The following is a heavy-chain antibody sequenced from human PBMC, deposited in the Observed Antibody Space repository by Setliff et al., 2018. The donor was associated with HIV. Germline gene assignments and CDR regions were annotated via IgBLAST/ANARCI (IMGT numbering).Heavy chain of an antibody. Sequence: ASVKVSCKASGYTFTGYYMHWVRQPPGQGLEWMGWINPNSGGTNYAQKFQGWVTMTRDTSISTAYMELSRLRSDDTAVYYCARGPVVTVRWWYYYYYMDVWGKGTTVTVSS. CDR1: GYTFTGYY. J-gene: IGHJ6*03. CDR2: INPNSGGT. D-gene: IGHD2-15*01. V-gene: IGHV1-2*04. CDR3: ARGPVVTVRWWYYYYYMDV.